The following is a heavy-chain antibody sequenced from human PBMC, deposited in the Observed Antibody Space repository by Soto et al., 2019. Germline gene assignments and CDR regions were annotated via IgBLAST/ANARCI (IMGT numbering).Heavy chain of an antibody. Sequence: QVQLVQSGAEVKKPGSSVKVSCKASGGTFSSYAISWVRQAPGQGLERMGGIIPIFGTANYAQKFQGRVTITADESTSTAYMELSSLRSEDTAVYYCARTGTNSGGYYYYGMDVWGQGTTVTVSS. CDR3: ARTGTNSGGYYYYGMDV. J-gene: IGHJ6*02. D-gene: IGHD1-7*01. CDR1: GGTFSSYA. CDR2: IIPIFGTA. V-gene: IGHV1-69*01.